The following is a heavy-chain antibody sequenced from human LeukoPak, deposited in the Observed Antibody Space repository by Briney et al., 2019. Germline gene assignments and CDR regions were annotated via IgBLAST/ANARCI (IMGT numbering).Heavy chain of an antibody. V-gene: IGHV3-23*01. CDR1: GFTFSSYA. CDR2: ISGSGGST. CDR3: AKSSQVVTLNWFDP. D-gene: IGHD4-23*01. J-gene: IGHJ5*02. Sequence: GGSLRLSCAASGFTFSSYAMSWVRQAPGKGLEWVSAISGSGGSTYHADSVKGRFTISRDNSKNTLYLQMNNLRAEDTAVYYCAKSSQVVTLNWFDPWGQGTLVTVSS.